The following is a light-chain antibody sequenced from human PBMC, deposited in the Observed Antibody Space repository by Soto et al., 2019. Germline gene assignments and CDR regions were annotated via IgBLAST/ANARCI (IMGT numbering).Light chain of an antibody. CDR3: CSYAASSTPVV. CDR1: SSDVGTYDL. CDR2: EDF. J-gene: IGLJ2*01. V-gene: IGLV2-23*01. Sequence: QSVLTQPASVSGSPGQSITISCTGTSSDVGTYDLVSWYQHHPGKAPQLMIYEDFKRPSGVPDRFSGSKSGNTASLTISGLQAEDEADYYCCSYAASSTPVVFGGGTKLTVL.